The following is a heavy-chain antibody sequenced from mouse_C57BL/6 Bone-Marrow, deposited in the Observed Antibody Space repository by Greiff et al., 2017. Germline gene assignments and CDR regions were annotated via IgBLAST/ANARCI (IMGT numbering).Heavy chain of an antibody. CDR3: AREGFFDY. CDR2: IYPGDGDT. CDR1: GYAFSSYW. Sequence: VMLVESGAELVKPGASVKISCKASGYAFSSYWMNWVKQRPGKGLEWIGQIYPGDGDTNYNGKFKGKATLTADKSSSTAYMQLSSLTSVDSAVYFCAREGFFDYWGQGTTLTVSS. V-gene: IGHV1-80*01. J-gene: IGHJ2*01.